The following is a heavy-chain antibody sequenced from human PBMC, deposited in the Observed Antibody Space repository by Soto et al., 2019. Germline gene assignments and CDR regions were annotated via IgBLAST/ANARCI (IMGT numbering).Heavy chain of an antibody. CDR2: ISGSGGST. CDR1: GFTFSSYA. D-gene: IGHD6-19*01. V-gene: IGHV3-23*01. J-gene: IGHJ4*02. Sequence: GGSLRLSCAASGFTFSSYAMSWVRQAPGKGLEWVSAISGSGGSTYYADSVKDRFTISRDNSKNTLYLQMNSLRAEDTAVYYCAKDHRAGWQWLVFDYWGQGTLVTVSS. CDR3: AKDHRAGWQWLVFDY.